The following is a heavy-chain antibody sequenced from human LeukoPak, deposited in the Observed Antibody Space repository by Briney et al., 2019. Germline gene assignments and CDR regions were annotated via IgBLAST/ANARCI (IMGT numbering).Heavy chain of an antibody. CDR1: GFTFSNAW. D-gene: IGHD7-27*01. J-gene: IGHJ4*02. CDR3: ASDFWQTGVDY. Sequence: GGSLRLSCAASGFTFSNAWMSWVRQAPGKGLEWVANIKQDGSEKYYVDSVKGRFTISRDNAKNSLYLQMNSLRAEDTAVYYCASDFWQTGVDYWGQGTLVTVSS. V-gene: IGHV3-7*03. CDR2: IKQDGSEK.